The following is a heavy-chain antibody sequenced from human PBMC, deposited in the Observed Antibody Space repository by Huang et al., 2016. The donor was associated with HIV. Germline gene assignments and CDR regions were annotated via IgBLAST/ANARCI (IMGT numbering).Heavy chain of an antibody. V-gene: IGHV1-69*01. J-gene: IGHJ6*02. D-gene: IGHD1-26*01. CDR1: GGTFSNLG. CDR3: ARVRGYSGSYYGMDV. CDR2: FSPVFGTQ. Sequence: QVQLVQSGAEVKKPGSSVKVSCKASGGTFSNLGFSWVRQAPGKGLEWMVGFSPVFGTQYYTPKFQGRVTITADESTSTVYMELSSLTPDDTAEYYCARVRGYSGSYYGMDVWGQGTTVTVSS.